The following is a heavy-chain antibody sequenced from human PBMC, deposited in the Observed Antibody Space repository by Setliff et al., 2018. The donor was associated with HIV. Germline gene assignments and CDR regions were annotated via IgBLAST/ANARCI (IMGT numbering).Heavy chain of an antibody. J-gene: IGHJ3*02. CDR1: GGSFSSDSYY. CDR2: IYYSGST. D-gene: IGHD2-21*02. CDR3: ARAAYCGGDCYSHDAFDI. V-gene: IGHV4-39*07. Sequence: LSLTCDVSGGSFSSDSYYWGWIRQFPGKGLAWIGSIYYSGSTYYHPSLKSRVTISVDTSKNQFSLKLSSVTAADTAVYYCARAAYCGGDCYSHDAFDIWGQGTMVTVSS.